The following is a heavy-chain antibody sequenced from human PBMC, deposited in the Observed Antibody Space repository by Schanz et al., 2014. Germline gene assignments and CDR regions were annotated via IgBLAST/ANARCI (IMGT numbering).Heavy chain of an antibody. D-gene: IGHD6-13*01. CDR1: GGTFSSST. CDR2: INPSGGST. CDR3: ARDGEAAASCDY. J-gene: IGHJ4*02. Sequence: QVQLVQSGAEVKKPGSSVKVSCKASGGTFSSSTLTWVRQAPGQGLEWMGIINPSGGSTSYAQKFQGRVTMTRDTSTSTVYMELSSLRSEDTAVYYCARDGEAAASCDYWGQGTLVTVSS. V-gene: IGHV1-46*03.